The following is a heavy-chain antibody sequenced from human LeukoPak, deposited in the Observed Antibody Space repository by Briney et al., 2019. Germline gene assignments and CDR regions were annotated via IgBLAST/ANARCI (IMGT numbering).Heavy chain of an antibody. V-gene: IGHV3-48*01. CDR1: GFRFSSYS. J-gene: IGHJ4*02. Sequence: GGSLRLSCAGSGFRFSSYSMNWVRQAPGKGLEWVSYISDSSNIIKYADSVKGRFTVSRDNAKNSLYLQMDSLRGEDTAIYYCARDGGIGVAGTGIDYWGQGTLVTVSS. D-gene: IGHD6-19*01. CDR2: ISDSSNII. CDR3: ARDGGIGVAGTGIDY.